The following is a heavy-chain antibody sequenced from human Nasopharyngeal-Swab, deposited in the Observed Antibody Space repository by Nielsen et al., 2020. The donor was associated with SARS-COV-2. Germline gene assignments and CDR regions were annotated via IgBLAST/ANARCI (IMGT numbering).Heavy chain of an antibody. CDR3: ARDKGGIAVAGTLDYFDY. CDR2: ISAYNGNT. CDR1: RYTFTSYG. V-gene: IGHV1-18*01. Sequence: ASVKVSCKASRYTFTSYGISWVRQAPGQGLEWMGWISAYNGNTNYAQKLQGRVTMTTDTSTSTAYMELRSLRSDDTAVYYCARDKGGIAVAGTLDYFDYWGQGTLVTVSS. J-gene: IGHJ4*02. D-gene: IGHD6-19*01.